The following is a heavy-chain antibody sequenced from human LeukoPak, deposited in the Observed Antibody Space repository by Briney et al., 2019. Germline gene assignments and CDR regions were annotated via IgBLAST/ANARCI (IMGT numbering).Heavy chain of an antibody. V-gene: IGHV5-10-1*01. CDR1: GYSFPDYW. Sequence: GESLKISCKASGYSFPDYWIGWVRQMPGKGLEWMGRIDPSDSYTNYSPSFQGHVTISADKSISTAYLQWSSLKASDTAMYYCARHRDYYGSGSYPDYWGQGTLVTVSS. CDR2: IDPSDSYT. CDR3: ARHRDYYGSGSYPDY. J-gene: IGHJ4*02. D-gene: IGHD3-10*01.